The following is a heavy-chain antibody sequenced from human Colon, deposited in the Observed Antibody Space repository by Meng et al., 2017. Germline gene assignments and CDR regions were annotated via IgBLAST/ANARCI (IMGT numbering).Heavy chain of an antibody. D-gene: IGHD3-22*01. CDR1: GISISSATY. CDR2: VYYSGST. CDR3: ARVWTDTSGYAYHFDY. V-gene: IGHV4-4*02. Sequence: QVQLQESGPGLVKPSGTLSLTFAVSGISISSATYWSWVRQPPGKGLAWIGHVYYSGSTAYDTSLKGRVTISVDTSKNQFSLKLSSVTAADTAVYYCARVWTDTSGYAYHFDYWGQGTLVTVSS. J-gene: IGHJ4*02.